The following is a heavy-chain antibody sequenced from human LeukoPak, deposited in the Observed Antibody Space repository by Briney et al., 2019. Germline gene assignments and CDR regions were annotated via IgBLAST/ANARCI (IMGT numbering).Heavy chain of an antibody. Sequence: ASVKVSCKASGYTFTSYGISWVRQAPGQGLEWMGWISAYNGNTNYAQKLQGRVTMTTDTSTSTAYMELRSLRSDDTAVYYCAREGGDIVVVPAAMTKFDPWGQGTLVTVSS. CDR2: ISAYNGNT. J-gene: IGHJ5*02. V-gene: IGHV1-18*01. CDR3: AREGGDIVVVPAAMTKFDP. CDR1: GYTFTSYG. D-gene: IGHD2-2*01.